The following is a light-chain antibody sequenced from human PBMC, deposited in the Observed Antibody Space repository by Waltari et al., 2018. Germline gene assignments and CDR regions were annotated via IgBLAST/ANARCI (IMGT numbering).Light chain of an antibody. CDR3: QQYNNWPPGYT. CDR1: QSVSIN. CDR2: GAF. V-gene: IGKV3-15*01. Sequence: EIVMTQSPATLSVSPGKRATLSCRASQSVSINLAWYQQKPGQAPRLLIHGAFTRATGIPARFIGSGSGTEFTLTISSVQSEDFAVYYCQQYNNWPPGYTFGQGTKLEIK. J-gene: IGKJ2*01.